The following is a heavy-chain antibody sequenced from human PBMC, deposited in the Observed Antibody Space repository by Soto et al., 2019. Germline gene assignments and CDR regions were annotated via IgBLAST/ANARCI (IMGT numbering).Heavy chain of an antibody. CDR3: AKDVYRSATMPCFAT. CDR1: GFTFINYA. CDR2: IDDSGGNT. Sequence: PGGSLRLSCEVSGFTFINYAMSWVRQAPGKGLEWVSGIDDSGGNTYYADSMKGRFSISRDNSKNTLYLQMNGLRVEDTAVYYCAKDVYRSATMPCFATWGQGTRVTVSS. D-gene: IGHD2-2*01. V-gene: IGHV3-23*01. J-gene: IGHJ5*02.